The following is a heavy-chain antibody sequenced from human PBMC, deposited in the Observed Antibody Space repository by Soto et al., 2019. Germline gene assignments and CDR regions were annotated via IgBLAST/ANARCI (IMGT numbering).Heavy chain of an antibody. J-gene: IGHJ6*02. Sequence: ASVKVSCKASGYTFRDYFIQWLRQAPGQGLEWVAWINPKTAATNYAKKFQDRVTLTSDTSFSTAYLELTRLRPDDTALYYCARIKWGLDYYSGMDVWGQGTAVTVSS. D-gene: IGHD1-26*01. CDR3: ARIKWGLDYYSGMDV. V-gene: IGHV1-2*02. CDR2: INPKTAAT. CDR1: GYTFRDYF.